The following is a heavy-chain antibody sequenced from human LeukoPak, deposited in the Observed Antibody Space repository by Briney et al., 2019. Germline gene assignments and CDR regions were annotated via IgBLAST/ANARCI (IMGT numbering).Heavy chain of an antibody. D-gene: IGHD3-22*01. CDR2: IVVGSGNT. J-gene: IGHJ5*02. CDR1: GFTFTSSA. Sequence: GASVKVSCKASGFTFTSSAVQWVRQARGQRLEWIGWIVVGSGNTNYAQKFQERVTITRDMSTSTAYMELSSLRSEDTAVYYCAADLVNYDSSGYYPYWFDPWGQGTLVTVSS. V-gene: IGHV1-58*01. CDR3: AADLVNYDSSGYYPYWFDP.